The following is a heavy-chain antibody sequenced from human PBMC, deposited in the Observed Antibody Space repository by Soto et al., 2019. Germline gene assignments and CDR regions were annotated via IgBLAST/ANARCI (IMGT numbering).Heavy chain of an antibody. CDR1: GYTFTSYG. Sequence: ASVKVSCKASGYTFTSYGISWVRQAPGQGLEWMGWISAYNGNTNYAQKLQGRVTMTTDTSTSTAYMELRSLRSDDTAVYYGSRDPSGYSSSSNAFDIWGQGTMVTVSS. CDR3: SRDPSGYSSSSNAFDI. D-gene: IGHD6-13*01. J-gene: IGHJ3*02. V-gene: IGHV1-18*01. CDR2: ISAYNGNT.